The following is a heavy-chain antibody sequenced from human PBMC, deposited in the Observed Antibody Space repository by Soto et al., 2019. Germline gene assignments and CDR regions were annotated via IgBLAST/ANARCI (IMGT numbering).Heavy chain of an antibody. J-gene: IGHJ3*02. Sequence: QVQLVESGGGVVQPGRSLRLSCAASGFTFSSYGMHWVRQAPGKGLEWVAVIWYDGSNKYYADSVKGRFTISRDNSKNTLYLQMNSLRAADTAVYYCARDRGVDAFDIWGQGTMVTVSS. CDR1: GFTFSSYG. CDR3: ARDRGVDAFDI. CDR2: IWYDGSNK. V-gene: IGHV3-33*01. D-gene: IGHD3-16*01.